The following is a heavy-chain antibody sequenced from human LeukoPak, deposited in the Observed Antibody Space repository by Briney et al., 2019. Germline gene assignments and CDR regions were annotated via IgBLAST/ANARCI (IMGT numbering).Heavy chain of an antibody. J-gene: IGHJ4*02. CDR1: GYTFTSYG. D-gene: IGHD6-13*01. CDR3: ARVGSSWYVDY. V-gene: IGHV1-69*04. Sequence: GAAVKVSCKASGYTFTSYGISWVRQAPGQGLQWMGRIIPILGIANCAQKFQGRVTITADKSTSTAYMELSSLRSEDTAVYYCARVGSSWYVDYWGQGTLVTVSS. CDR2: IIPILGIA.